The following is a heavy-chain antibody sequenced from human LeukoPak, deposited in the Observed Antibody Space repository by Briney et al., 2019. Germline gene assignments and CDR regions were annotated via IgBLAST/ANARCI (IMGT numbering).Heavy chain of an antibody. Sequence: GGSLRLSCAASGFTFSTYSRNWVREAPGEGLEWVSSISSSSSYIYYADSVKGRFTISRDNAKNSLYLQMNSLRAEDTAVYYCARRGASSGGLDYWGQGTLVTVSS. CDR1: GFTFSTYS. D-gene: IGHD6-19*01. CDR3: ARRGASSGGLDY. J-gene: IGHJ4*02. V-gene: IGHV3-21*01. CDR2: ISSSSSYI.